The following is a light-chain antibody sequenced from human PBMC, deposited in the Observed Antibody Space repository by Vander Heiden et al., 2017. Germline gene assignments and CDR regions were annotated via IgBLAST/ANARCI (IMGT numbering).Light chain of an antibody. J-gene: IGKJ3*01. V-gene: IGKV3-11*01. Sequence: EIVLTQSPATLSLSPGERATLSCRASQSVSSYLAWYQQKPGQAPRLLIYDASNRATGSPARFSGSRYGKDFTLTISSLEPDEFAVYYCQQRSSGHRGGFTFGPGTKVDIK. CDR2: DAS. CDR3: QQRSSGHRGGFT. CDR1: QSVSSY.